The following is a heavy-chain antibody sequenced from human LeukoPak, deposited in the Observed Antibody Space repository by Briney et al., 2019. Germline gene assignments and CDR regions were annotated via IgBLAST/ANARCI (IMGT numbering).Heavy chain of an antibody. CDR3: ARWIGGFDY. Sequence: GGSLRLSCAASGFTFSGYWMNWVRQTPGKGLEWVANIKQDGSEKYYVDSVEDRFTISRDNAKNSLYLQVNSLRAEDTAVYYCARWIGGFDYWGQGALVTVSS. CDR1: GFTFSGYW. D-gene: IGHD3-10*01. J-gene: IGHJ4*02. V-gene: IGHV3-7*01. CDR2: IKQDGSEK.